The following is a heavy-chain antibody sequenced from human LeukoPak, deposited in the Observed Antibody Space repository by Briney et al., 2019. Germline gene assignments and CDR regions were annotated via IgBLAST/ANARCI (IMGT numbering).Heavy chain of an antibody. D-gene: IGHD3-10*01. CDR1: GGSISSFY. Sequence: SETLSLTCTVSGGSISSFYWNWIRQPPGKGLEWIGYIYYSGRTVYNPSLKSRVTISLDTSKNQFSLKLSSVTAADTAVYYCAGDFGSGSYRFDFWGQGTLVTVSS. CDR2: IYYSGRT. V-gene: IGHV4-59*01. J-gene: IGHJ4*02. CDR3: AGDFGSGSYRFDF.